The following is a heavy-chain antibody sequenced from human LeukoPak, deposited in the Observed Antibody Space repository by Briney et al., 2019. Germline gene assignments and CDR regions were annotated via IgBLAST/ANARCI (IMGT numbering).Heavy chain of an antibody. CDR3: ARDQAYSFDY. J-gene: IGHJ4*02. Sequence: GGSLRLSCAASGFTFSAYIMNWVPQAPERGLEWVSYIGSSSSPIYYADSVKGRFTISRDNAKNSLYLQMDSLRAEDTAVYYCARDQAYSFDYWGQGTLVTVSS. V-gene: IGHV3-48*01. CDR2: IGSSSSPI. CDR1: GFTFSAYI. D-gene: IGHD4-11*01.